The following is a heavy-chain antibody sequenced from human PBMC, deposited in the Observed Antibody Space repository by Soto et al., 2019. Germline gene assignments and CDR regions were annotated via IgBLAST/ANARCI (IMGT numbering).Heavy chain of an antibody. CDR1: GGSISSGGYY. CDR2: IYYSGST. V-gene: IGHV4-31*03. D-gene: IGHD3-10*01. J-gene: IGHJ4*02. Sequence: QVQLQESGPGLVKPSQTLSLTCTVSGGSISSGGYYWSWIRQHPGKGLEWIGYIYYSGSTYYNPSLKSRITISLDTSKNQFSLKLSSVTAADTAVYFCARGGEVWFGEFSGPYYWGQGTLVTVSS. CDR3: ARGGEVWFGEFSGPYY.